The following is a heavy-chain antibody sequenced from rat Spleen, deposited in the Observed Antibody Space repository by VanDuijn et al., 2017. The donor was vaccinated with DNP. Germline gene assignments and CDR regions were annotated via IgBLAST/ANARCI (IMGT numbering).Heavy chain of an antibody. D-gene: IGHD1-6*01. CDR1: GFTFSTYW. J-gene: IGHJ4*01. V-gene: IGHV5-29*01. Sequence: EVQLVETGGGLVQPGRSLKLSCVASGFTFSTYWMFWVRQAPGKGLEWVATISYDGSGTYYRDSVKGRFTISRDNAKSTLYLQMDSLRSEDTATYYCASMYTTDYYAMDAWGQGTSVTVSS. CDR3: ASMYTTDYYAMDA. CDR2: ISYDGSGT.